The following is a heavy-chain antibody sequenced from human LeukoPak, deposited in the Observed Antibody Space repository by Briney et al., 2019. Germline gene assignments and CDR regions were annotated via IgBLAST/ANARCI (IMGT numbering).Heavy chain of an antibody. CDR2: VYYSGTT. CDR1: GGSFSGYY. J-gene: IGHJ4*02. Sequence: SETLSLTCAAYGGSFSGYYWSWIRQLPGKAREWIGSVYYSGTTSYNPSLKSRGTISVDMSKNHFSLRLRSVTAADTAMYYCARGTLYRGWSYYLDFWGQGSQVTVSS. CDR3: ARGTLYRGWSYYLDF. V-gene: IGHV4-34*01. D-gene: IGHD6-19*01.